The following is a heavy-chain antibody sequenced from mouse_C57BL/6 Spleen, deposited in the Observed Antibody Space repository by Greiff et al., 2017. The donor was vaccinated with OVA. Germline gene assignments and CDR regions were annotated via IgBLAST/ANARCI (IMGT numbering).Heavy chain of an antibody. J-gene: IGHJ4*01. CDR1: GYTFTSYW. CDR2: IYPGSGST. Sequence: QVQLQQPGAELVKPGASVKLSCKASGYTFTSYWITWVKQRPGQGLEWIGDIYPGSGSTNYNEKFKSKATLTVATSSSTAYMQLSSLTSEDSAVYYCARGAMDYWGQGTSVTVSS. CDR3: ARGAMDY. V-gene: IGHV1-55*01.